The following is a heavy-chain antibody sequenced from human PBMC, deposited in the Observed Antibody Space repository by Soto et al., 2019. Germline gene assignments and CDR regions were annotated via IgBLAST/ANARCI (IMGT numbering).Heavy chain of an antibody. V-gene: IGHV4-31*03. Sequence: QVQLQESGPGLVKPSQTLSLTCTVSGGSISSGGYYWSWIRQHPGKGLEWIGYIYYSGSTYYNPSRKSRVTISVDTSKNQFSLKLSSVTAADTAVYYCARVSDSWGSWVYYFDYWGQGTLVTVSS. CDR3: ARVSDSWGSWVYYFDY. CDR1: GGSISSGGYY. CDR2: IYYSGST. D-gene: IGHD3-16*01. J-gene: IGHJ4*02.